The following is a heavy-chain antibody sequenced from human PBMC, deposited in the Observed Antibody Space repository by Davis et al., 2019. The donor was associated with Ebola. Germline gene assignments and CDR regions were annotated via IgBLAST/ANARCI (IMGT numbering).Heavy chain of an antibody. V-gene: IGHV3-23*01. D-gene: IGHD1-14*01. CDR3: AREWKPDYYYYGMDV. CDR1: GFTFSSFA. CDR2: ISASGDST. J-gene: IGHJ6*02. Sequence: GESLKISCAATGFTFSSFAMSWVRQAPGKGLEWVSTISASGDSTFYPDSVKGRFTISRDNAKNSLYLQMNSLRAEDTAVYYCAREWKPDYYYYGMDVWGQGTTVTVSS.